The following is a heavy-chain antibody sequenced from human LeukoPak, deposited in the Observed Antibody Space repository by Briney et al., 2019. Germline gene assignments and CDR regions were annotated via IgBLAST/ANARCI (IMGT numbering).Heavy chain of an antibody. CDR1: GYTFTAKF. CDR2: IEPKSGVT. J-gene: IGHJ4*02. D-gene: IGHD3-22*01. V-gene: IGHV1-2*02. CDR3: ALENYYDSGGFSKAFDY. Sequence: ASVKVSCQASGYTFTAKFLHWLRQAPGQGLEWMGGIEPKSGVTVYGQKFRGRVTVTRDTSVSTAYMEVSGLRSVDTAVYYCALENYYDSGGFSKAFDYWGQGTLVTVSS.